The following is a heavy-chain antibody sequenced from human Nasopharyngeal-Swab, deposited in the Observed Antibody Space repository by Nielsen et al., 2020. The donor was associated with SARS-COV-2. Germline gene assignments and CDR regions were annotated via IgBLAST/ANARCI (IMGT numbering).Heavy chain of an antibody. CDR2: IYPDDSGT. J-gene: IGHJ3*02. D-gene: IGHD2-15*01. V-gene: IGHV5-51*01. Sequence: GGSLRLSCKASGSSFTKYWIGWVRQMPGKGLEWMGIIYPDDSGTNYSPSFQGQVTISADKSISTAYLHWSSLKASDTAIYYCARVVGYCSGGSCGDDAFHIWGQGTMVIVSS. CDR3: ARVVGYCSGGSCGDDAFHI. CDR1: GSSFTKYW.